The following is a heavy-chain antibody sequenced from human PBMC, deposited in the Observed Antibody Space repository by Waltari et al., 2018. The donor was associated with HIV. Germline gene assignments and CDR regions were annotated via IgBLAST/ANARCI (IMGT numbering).Heavy chain of an antibody. CDR1: GFPFSPFA. CDR3: ARDGHFYDSRPLDY. CDR2: ISYGGRNK. Sequence: QVQLVESGGGVVQPGGSLRLSCAASGFPFSPFAFHWVRQGPGKGLGWVAGISYGGRNKVYAGSVKGRFTISRDNSKNTLYLQMNSRRAEDTAVYYCARDGHFYDSRPLDYWGQGTLVTVSS. J-gene: IGHJ4*02. D-gene: IGHD3-22*01. V-gene: IGHV3-30*04.